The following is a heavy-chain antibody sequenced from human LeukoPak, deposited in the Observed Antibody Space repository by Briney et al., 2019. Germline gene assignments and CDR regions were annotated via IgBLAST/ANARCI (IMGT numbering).Heavy chain of an antibody. J-gene: IGHJ5*02. Sequence: ASVKVSCKASGYTFTGYYIHWVRQAPGQGLEWMGIINPSTGSTTYAQKFQGRDTMTRDTSTSTVYMELRSLRSEDTALYYCARDGGYCSTTTCYAGGLHWFDPWGQGSLVTVSS. CDR1: GYTFTGYY. CDR2: INPSTGST. V-gene: IGHV1-46*01. CDR3: ARDGGYCSTTTCYAGGLHWFDP. D-gene: IGHD2-2*01.